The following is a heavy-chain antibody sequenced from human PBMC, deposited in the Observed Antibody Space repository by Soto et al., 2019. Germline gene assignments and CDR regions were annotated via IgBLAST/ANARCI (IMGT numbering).Heavy chain of an antibody. Sequence: EVQLVESGGGLVQPGGSLRVSCAASGFTFSSYWVSWVRQAPGKGLEWVANIKQDGSERYYVDSVKGRFTISRDNAKNSLYLQMNSLRAEDTAVYYCARDYGDYVSYYYYGMDVWGQGTTVTVSS. CDR2: IKQDGSER. V-gene: IGHV3-7*04. D-gene: IGHD4-17*01. CDR1: GFTFSSYW. J-gene: IGHJ6*02. CDR3: ARDYGDYVSYYYYGMDV.